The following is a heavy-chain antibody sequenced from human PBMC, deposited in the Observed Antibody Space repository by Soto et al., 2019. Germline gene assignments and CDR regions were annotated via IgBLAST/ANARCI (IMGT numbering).Heavy chain of an antibody. CDR3: ARYDMIRGVVTHWYFDL. CDR1: GASVSSGGYY. V-gene: IGHV4-61*08. CDR2: IYYSGST. D-gene: IGHD3-10*01. Sequence: QVQLQESGPGLVKPSETLSLTCTVSGASVSSGGYYWSWIRQPPGKGLDWIGYIYYSGSTTYNPSLKSRVTISVDPSKNQFSLKLSSVTAAETALYYCARYDMIRGVVTHWYFDLWGRGTLVTVSS. J-gene: IGHJ2*01.